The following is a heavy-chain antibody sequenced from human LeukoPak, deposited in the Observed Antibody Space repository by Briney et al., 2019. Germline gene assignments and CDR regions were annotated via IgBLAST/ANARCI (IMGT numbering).Heavy chain of an antibody. V-gene: IGHV3-9*01. Sequence: PGGSLRLSCAASGFTFDDYAMHWVRQAPGKGLEWVSGISWNSGSIGYADSVEGRFTISRDNAKNSLYLQMNSLRAEDTALYYCAKDYGTMIVTTWFDPWGQGTLVTVSS. J-gene: IGHJ5*02. CDR1: GFTFDDYA. CDR3: AKDYGTMIVTTWFDP. CDR2: ISWNSGSI. D-gene: IGHD3-22*01.